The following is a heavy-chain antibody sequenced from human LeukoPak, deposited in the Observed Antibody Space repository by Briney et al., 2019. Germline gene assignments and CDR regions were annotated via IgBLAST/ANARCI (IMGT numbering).Heavy chain of an antibody. J-gene: IGHJ4*02. CDR1: GFTFSSYG. CDR3: AKGPDYGDSMGFDY. V-gene: IGHV3-23*01. D-gene: IGHD4-17*01. Sequence: LPGGSLRLSCAASGFTFSSYGMNWVRQAPGKGLEMVSGISGSGGRTYYADSVKGRFTISRDNSKNTLYLQMNNLRGEDTAVYYCAKGPDYGDSMGFDYWGQGTLVTVSS. CDR2: ISGSGGRT.